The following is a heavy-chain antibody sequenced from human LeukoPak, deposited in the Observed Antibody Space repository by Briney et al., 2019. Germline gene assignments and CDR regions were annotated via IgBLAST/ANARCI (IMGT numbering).Heavy chain of an antibody. V-gene: IGHV3-23*01. CDR2: ISDSSDAI. CDR3: AKGLVTGSLDY. J-gene: IGHJ4*02. CDR1: GFTFSSCA. Sequence: PGGSLRLSCAASGFTFSSCAMSWVRQAPGKGLEWVSSISDSSDAIYYSDSVRGRFTVSRANSENTLYLQMNSLRAEDTAVYYCAKGLVTGSLDYWGRGALVTVSS. D-gene: IGHD3-10*01.